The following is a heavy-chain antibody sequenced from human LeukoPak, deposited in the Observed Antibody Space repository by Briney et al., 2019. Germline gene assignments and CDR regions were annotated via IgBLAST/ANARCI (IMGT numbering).Heavy chain of an antibody. CDR3: ANLRFPPIVVVPPGYYGMDV. CDR1: GGSFSGYY. D-gene: IGHD3-22*01. CDR2: INHSGST. V-gene: IGHV4-34*01. Sequence: PSETLSLTCAVYGGSFSGYYWSWIRQPPGKGLEWIGEINHSGSTNYNPSLKSRVTISVDTSKNQFSLKLSSVTAADTAVYYCANLRFPPIVVVPPGYYGMDVWGQGTTVTVSS. J-gene: IGHJ6*02.